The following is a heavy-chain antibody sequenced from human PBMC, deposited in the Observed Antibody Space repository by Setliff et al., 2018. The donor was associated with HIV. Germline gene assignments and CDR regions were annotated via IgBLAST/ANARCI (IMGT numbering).Heavy chain of an antibody. V-gene: IGHV3-15*05. CDR1: GFSFSNAW. CDR2: GYTKTDGGTT. CDR3: HYFMDG. J-gene: IGHJ6*03. Sequence: GSLRLSCAASGFSFSNAWMDWVRQAPGKGLEWVGRGYTKTDGGTTDYAAPVKGRFTISRDDSKNTLYLQMNSLRGEDTAVYYCHYFMDGWGKGTMVTVS.